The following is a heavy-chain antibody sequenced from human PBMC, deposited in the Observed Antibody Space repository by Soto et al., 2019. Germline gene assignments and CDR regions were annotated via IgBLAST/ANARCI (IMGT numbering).Heavy chain of an antibody. J-gene: IGHJ3*02. CDR2: ISYDGSNK. CDR1: GFTFSSYA. D-gene: IGHD1-26*01. V-gene: IGHV3-30-3*01. CDR3: ARDRDVGAQGAFDI. Sequence: VQLLESGGNLVQPGGSLRLSCAASGFTFSSYAMHWVRQAPGKGLEWVAVISYDGSNKYYADSVKGRFTISRDNSKNTLYLQMNSLRAEDTAVYYCARDRDVGAQGAFDIWGQGTMVTVSS.